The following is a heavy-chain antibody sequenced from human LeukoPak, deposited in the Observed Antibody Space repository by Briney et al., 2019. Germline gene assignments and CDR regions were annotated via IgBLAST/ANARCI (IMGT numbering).Heavy chain of an antibody. J-gene: IGHJ4*02. V-gene: IGHV3-15*01. Sequence: GGSLRLSCAASGFTFTNAWMTWVRQAPGKGLEWVGRIKSKTDGGTTDYAAPVKGRFTISRDDSNNTVYLQMNSLQTEDTAVYYCARVGGYYYDYWGLGTLVTVSS. CDR1: GFTFTNAW. CDR2: IKSKTDGGTT. D-gene: IGHD3-22*01. CDR3: ARVGGYYYDY.